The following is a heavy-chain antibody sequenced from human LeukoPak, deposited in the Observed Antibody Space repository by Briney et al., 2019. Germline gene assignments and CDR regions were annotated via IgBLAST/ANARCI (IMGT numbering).Heavy chain of an antibody. J-gene: IGHJ4*02. Sequence: HPGGSLRLSCAASGFTFGSHAMHWVRQAPGKGPEWVTFISHDGRIQSYTDSVRGRFTISRDNSKNTLSLQMSSLRAEDTAVYYCARDLSGCYTYDYWGQGTLVTVSS. CDR2: ISHDGRIQ. CDR3: ARDLSGCYTYDY. CDR1: GFTFGSHA. V-gene: IGHV3-30*04. D-gene: IGHD3-3*01.